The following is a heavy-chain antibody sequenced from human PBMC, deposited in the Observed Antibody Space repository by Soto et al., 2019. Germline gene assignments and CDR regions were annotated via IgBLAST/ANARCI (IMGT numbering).Heavy chain of an antibody. CDR2: ISSSVSTI. D-gene: IGHD5-18*01. J-gene: IGHJ6*02. CDR3: ARLSGFSYGDYYYYYYGMDV. Sequence: PGGSLRLSCAASGFTFSDYYMSWIRQAPGKGLEWVSYISSSVSTIYYADSVKGRFTISRDNAKNSLYLQMNSLRAEDTAVYYCARLSGFSYGDYYYYYYGMDVWGQGTTVTVSS. CDR1: GFTFSDYY. V-gene: IGHV3-11*01.